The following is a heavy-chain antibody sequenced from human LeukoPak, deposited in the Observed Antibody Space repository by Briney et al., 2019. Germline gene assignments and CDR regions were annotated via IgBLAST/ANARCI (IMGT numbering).Heavy chain of an antibody. D-gene: IGHD2-8*01. Sequence: GGSLRLSCAASGFTFSTCAMHWVRQAPGKGLEYVAATSGNGDSTYYANSVKGRFTIPRDNSKNTLYLQMAGLRPPDMALYYCAIEVYAGNWFDPWGQGTLVTVSS. CDR1: GFTFSTCA. CDR3: AIEVYAGNWFDP. J-gene: IGHJ5*02. CDR2: TSGNGDST. V-gene: IGHV3-64*01.